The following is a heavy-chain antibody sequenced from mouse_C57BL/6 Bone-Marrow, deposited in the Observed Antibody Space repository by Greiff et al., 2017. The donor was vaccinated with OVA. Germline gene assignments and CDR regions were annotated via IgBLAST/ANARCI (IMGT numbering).Heavy chain of an antibody. Sequence: VQLQQPGAELVKPGASVKLSCKASGYTFTSYWMPWVKQRPGQGLEWIGEIDPSDSYTNYNPKFKGKATLTVDTSSSTASMQLSSLTSEDSAVYYCARFRQLRLRGFAYWGQGTLVTVSA. D-gene: IGHD3-2*02. CDR3: ARFRQLRLRGFAY. CDR2: IDPSDSYT. V-gene: IGHV1-50*01. CDR1: GYTFTSYW. J-gene: IGHJ3*01.